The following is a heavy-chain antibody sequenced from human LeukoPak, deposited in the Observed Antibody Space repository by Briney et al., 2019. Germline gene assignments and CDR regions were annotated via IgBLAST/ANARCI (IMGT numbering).Heavy chain of an antibody. CDR2: IYNNGRT. Sequence: SETLSLTCTVSGGSISSGDYYWSWIRQPAGKGLELIGYIYNNGRTYYNPSLKSRVTISVDTSKNLFSLKVSSVTAADAAVYYCARGRSSSWSSFDYWGQGTLVTVSS. J-gene: IGHJ4*02. D-gene: IGHD6-13*01. CDR1: GGSISSGDYY. CDR3: ARGRSSSWSSFDY. V-gene: IGHV4-30-4*01.